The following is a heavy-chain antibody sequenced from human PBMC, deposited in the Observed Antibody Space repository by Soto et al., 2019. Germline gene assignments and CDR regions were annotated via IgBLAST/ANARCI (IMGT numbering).Heavy chain of an antibody. D-gene: IGHD2-2*01. J-gene: IGHJ4*02. V-gene: IGHV4-59*08. Sequence: SETLSLTCTVSGGSISGYYWSWIRQPPGKGLEWFGYIYYSGSTNYNPSLKSRVTISVDTSKNQFSLKLTSVTAADTAVYYCARHDCSSTSCYPHFDSWGQGTLVTVS. CDR3: ARHDCSSTSCYPHFDS. CDR1: GGSISGYY. CDR2: IYYSGST.